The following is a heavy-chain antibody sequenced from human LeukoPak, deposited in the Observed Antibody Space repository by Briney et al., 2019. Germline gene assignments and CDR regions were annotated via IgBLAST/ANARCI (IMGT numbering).Heavy chain of an antibody. J-gene: IGHJ4*02. CDR2: IKQDGSEK. D-gene: IGHD1-26*01. CDR1: GFTFSSYW. V-gene: IGHV3-7*01. Sequence: GGSLRLSCAASGFTFSSYWMSWVRQAPGKGLEWVANIKQDGSEKYYVDSVEGRFTISRDNAKNSLYLQMNSLRAEDTAVYYCARHSGSYRYYFDYWGQGTLVTVSS. CDR3: ARHSGSYRYYFDY.